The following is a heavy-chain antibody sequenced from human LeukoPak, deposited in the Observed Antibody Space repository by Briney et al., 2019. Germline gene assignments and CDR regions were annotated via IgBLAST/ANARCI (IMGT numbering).Heavy chain of an antibody. V-gene: IGHV4-59*01. Sequence: GSLRLSCVASGFTFDTYSMNWVRQAPGKGLEWIGYIYYSGSTNYNPSLKSRVTISVDTSKNQFSLKLSSVTAADTAVYYCARLTSNKRITMIVDAFDIWGQGTMVTVSS. CDR1: GFTFDTYS. D-gene: IGHD3-22*01. CDR3: ARLTSNKRITMIVDAFDI. CDR2: IYYSGST. J-gene: IGHJ3*02.